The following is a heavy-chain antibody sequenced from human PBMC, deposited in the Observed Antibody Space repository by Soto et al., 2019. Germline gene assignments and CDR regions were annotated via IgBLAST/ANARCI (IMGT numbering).Heavy chain of an antibody. CDR3: VILGPQLTGLYYFDY. J-gene: IGHJ4*01. V-gene: IGHV4-30-4*01. CDR1: GGSMSSGIYY. Sequence: PSETLSLTCTVSGGSMSSGIYYWSWIRQPPGKGLECIGFTSYSGTTYYNTSLWSRVSMSVDTSKNQFSLHVNSVTAADTAVYYCVILGPQLTGLYYFDYWAHGTPVT. D-gene: IGHD2-2*01. CDR2: TSYSGTT.